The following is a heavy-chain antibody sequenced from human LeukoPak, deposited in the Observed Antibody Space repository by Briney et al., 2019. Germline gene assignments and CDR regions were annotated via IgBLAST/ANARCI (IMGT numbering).Heavy chain of an antibody. V-gene: IGHV4-38-2*02. CDR2: IHPTGST. CDR1: GYSISNGYD. J-gene: IGHJ4*02. D-gene: IGHD6-19*01. CDR3: ARGGGSSGWYRLDY. Sequence: PADTLSLTCTVSGYSISNGYDLGWIRQPPGKGLEGSGNIHPTGSTNYNPSLKSRVTFSVDTSKNQFSLNVSSVIAADTAVYYCARGGGSSGWYRLDYWGQGTLVTVSS.